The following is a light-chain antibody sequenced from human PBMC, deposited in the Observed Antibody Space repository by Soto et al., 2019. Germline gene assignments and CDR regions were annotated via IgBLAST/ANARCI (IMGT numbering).Light chain of an antibody. Sequence: EIVLTQSPGTLPLSPGERATLSCRASQSVSSSYLAWYQQKPGQAPRLLIYGASSRATGIPDRFSCSGSGTDFTLTISRLEPEDFAVYYCQQYGSSLLTFGGGTKVEIK. CDR3: QQYGSSLLT. J-gene: IGKJ4*01. CDR2: GAS. CDR1: QSVSSSY. V-gene: IGKV3-20*01.